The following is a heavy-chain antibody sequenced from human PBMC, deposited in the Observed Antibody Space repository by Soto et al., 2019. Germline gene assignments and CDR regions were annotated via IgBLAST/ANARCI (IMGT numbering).Heavy chain of an antibody. J-gene: IGHJ6*02. CDR1: GDSITNNHW. CDR2: IYHTGIA. Sequence: SETLSLTCTVYGDSITNNHWWSWVRQPPGKGPELIGEIYHTGIANYNPSLESRVAFSVDKSKNQFSLSLTSVTAADTAVYYCVSKLGPYYYGLDVWGQGTTVAVSS. D-gene: IGHD3-16*01. CDR3: VSKLGPYYYGLDV. V-gene: IGHV4-4*02.